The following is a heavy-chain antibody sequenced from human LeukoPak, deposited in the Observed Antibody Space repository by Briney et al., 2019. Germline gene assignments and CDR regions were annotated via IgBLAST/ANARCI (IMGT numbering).Heavy chain of an antibody. CDR1: GFTFSSYW. Sequence: GGSLRLSCAASGFTFSSYWMHWVRQAPGKGLVWVSRINSDGSSTSYADSVKGRFTISRDNAKNTLYLQMNSLRAEDTAVYYCARIPTVTKVIGNYWGQGTLVTVSS. D-gene: IGHD4-17*01. CDR2: INSDGSST. J-gene: IGHJ4*02. V-gene: IGHV3-74*01. CDR3: ARIPTVTKVIGNY.